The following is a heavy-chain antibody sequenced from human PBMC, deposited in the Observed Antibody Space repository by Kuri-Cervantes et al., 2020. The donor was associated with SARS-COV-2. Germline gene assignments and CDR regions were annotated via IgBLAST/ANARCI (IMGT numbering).Heavy chain of an antibody. Sequence: SETLSLTCSVSGYSISSGYFWGWIRQPPGKGLEWIGSTYHSDSVFYNPSLKSRVTISVDTSKNQFSLKLSSVTAADTAVYYCARGGGGSSWYFDYWGQGTLVTVSS. J-gene: IGHJ4*02. CDR3: ARGGGGSSWYFDY. D-gene: IGHD6-13*01. V-gene: IGHV4-38-2*02. CDR1: GYSISSGYF. CDR2: TYHSDSV.